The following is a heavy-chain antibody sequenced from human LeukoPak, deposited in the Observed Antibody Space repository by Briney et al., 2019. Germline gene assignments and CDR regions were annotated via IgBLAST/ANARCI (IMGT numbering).Heavy chain of an antibody. V-gene: IGHV1-8*01. Sequence: ASVKVSCKASGYTFTSYDINWVRQATGQGLEWMGWTNPNSGNTGYAQKLQGRVTMTRNTSISTAYMELSSLRSEDTAVYYCARVFARSGEISGSYYYYWGQGTLVTVSS. CDR3: ARVFARSGEISGSYYYY. CDR2: TNPNSGNT. D-gene: IGHD1-26*01. J-gene: IGHJ4*02. CDR1: GYTFTSYD.